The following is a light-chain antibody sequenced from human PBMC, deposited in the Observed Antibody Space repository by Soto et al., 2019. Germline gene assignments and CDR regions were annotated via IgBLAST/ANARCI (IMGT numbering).Light chain of an antibody. CDR1: QSVGSN. CDR2: GAS. J-gene: IGKJ4*01. CDR3: QQYNDWPIT. Sequence: EVVMTQSPATLSVSPGERVTLSCRASQSVGSNLAWYQQKRGQVPRLLIYGASTRATGIPIRFSGSGSGTEFTLAISSLQSEDFAVYYWQQYNDWPITFGGGTKVEIK. V-gene: IGKV3-15*01.